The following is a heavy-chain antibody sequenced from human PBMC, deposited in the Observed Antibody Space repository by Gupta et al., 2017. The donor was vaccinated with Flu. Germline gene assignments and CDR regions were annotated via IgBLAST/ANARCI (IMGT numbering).Heavy chain of an antibody. J-gene: IGHJ6*02. V-gene: IGHV3-21*01. CDR3: ARPAQPNWDPNRGRYYYGMDV. D-gene: IGHD7-27*01. CDR2: ISSSSSYI. Sequence: EWVSSISSSSSYIYYADSVKGRFTISRDNAKNSLYLQMNSLRAEDTAVYYCARPAQPNWDPNRGRYYYGMDVWGQGTTVTVSS.